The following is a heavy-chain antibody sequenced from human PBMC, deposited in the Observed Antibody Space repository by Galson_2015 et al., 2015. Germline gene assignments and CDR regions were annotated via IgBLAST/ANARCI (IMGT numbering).Heavy chain of an antibody. D-gene: IGHD3-22*01. CDR1: GFTFSSYA. Sequence: SLRLSCAASGFTFSSYAMHWVRQAPGKGLEWVAVISYDGSNKYYADSVKGRFTISRDNSKNTLYLQVNSLRAEDTAVYYCARVWEEGGYYYDSSGYFDYWGQGTLVTVSS. CDR3: ARVWEEGGYYYDSSGYFDY. CDR2: ISYDGSNK. V-gene: IGHV3-30-3*01. J-gene: IGHJ4*02.